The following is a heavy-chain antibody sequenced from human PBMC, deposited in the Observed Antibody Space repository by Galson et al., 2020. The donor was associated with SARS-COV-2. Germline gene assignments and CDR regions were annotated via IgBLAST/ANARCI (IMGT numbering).Heavy chain of an antibody. CDR3: TTDPNRIRRDPVVIAILEGFDYYYYMDV. V-gene: IGHV3-15*01. D-gene: IGHD2-21*01. CDR2: IKSKTDGGTT. Sequence: GESLKISCAASGFTFSNAWMSWVRQAPGKGLEWVGRIKSKTDGGTTDYAAPVKGRFTISRDDSKNTLYLQMNSLKTEDTAVYYCTTDPNRIRRDPVVIAILEGFDYYYYMDVWGKGTTVTVSS. CDR1: GFTFSNAW. J-gene: IGHJ6*03.